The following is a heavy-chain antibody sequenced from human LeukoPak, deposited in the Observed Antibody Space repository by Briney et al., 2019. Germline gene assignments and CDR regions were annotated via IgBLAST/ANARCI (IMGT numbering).Heavy chain of an antibody. V-gene: IGHV4-31*03. D-gene: IGHD2-21*02. CDR2: ISYRGTT. J-gene: IGHJ4*02. CDR3: ARMPRGVAVVTPYYFDS. CDR1: GDSLNSGSCY. Sequence: SETLSLTCTVFGDSLNSGSCYWSWIRQHSERGLEWIGYISYRGTTFYNPSLKSRVSISGDTSKTQFSLNINSVTAADTAVYYCARMPRGVAVVTPYYFDSWGQGTLVTVSS.